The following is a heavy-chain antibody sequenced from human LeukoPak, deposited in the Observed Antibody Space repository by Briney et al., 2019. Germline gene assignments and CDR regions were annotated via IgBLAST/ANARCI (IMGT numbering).Heavy chain of an antibody. CDR2: IYYSGST. CDR1: GGSISSYY. Sequence: SETLSLTCTVSGGSISSYYWSWIRQPPGKGLEWIGYIYYSGSTNYNPSLKSRVTISVDTSKNQFSLKLSSVTAADTAVYYCANTPHSSGWSNHWYFDLWGRGTLVTVSS. CDR3: ANTPHSSGWSNHWYFDL. V-gene: IGHV4-59*01. J-gene: IGHJ2*01. D-gene: IGHD6-19*01.